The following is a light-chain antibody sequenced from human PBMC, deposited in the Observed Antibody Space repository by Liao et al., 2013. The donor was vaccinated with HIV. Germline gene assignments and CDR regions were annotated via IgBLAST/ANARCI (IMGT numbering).Light chain of an antibody. Sequence: SYELTQPPSVSVAPGETARITCGGDNIGSKGVHWYQQKPGQAPVLVIYYNSDRPSGIPERFSGSISATTATLTISRVEAGDEADYHCQVWVPTIDHLWAFGGGTKLTVL. CDR3: QVWVPTIDHLWA. J-gene: IGLJ3*02. CDR1: NIGSKG. V-gene: IGLV3-21*04. CDR2: YNS.